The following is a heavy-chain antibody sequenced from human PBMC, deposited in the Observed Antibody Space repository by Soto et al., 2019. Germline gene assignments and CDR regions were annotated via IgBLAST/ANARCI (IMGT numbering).Heavy chain of an antibody. J-gene: IGHJ6*02. D-gene: IGHD2-15*01. CDR1: GYSFSNYA. Sequence: ASVKVSCKASGYSFSNYAMHWVRQAPGQRLEWMGWINAGNGNTKYPQKFQDRVTITRDTSASTAYMELSSLRSEDTAAYYCAKGGNIAVVVADYGMDVWGQGTTVTVSS. V-gene: IGHV1-3*01. CDR3: AKGGNIAVVVADYGMDV. CDR2: INAGNGNT.